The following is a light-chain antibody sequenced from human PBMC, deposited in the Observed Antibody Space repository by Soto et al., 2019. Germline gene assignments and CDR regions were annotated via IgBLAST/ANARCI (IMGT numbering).Light chain of an antibody. J-gene: IGKJ2*01. CDR3: QQSYSIPA. Sequence: DIQMTQSPSSLSASVGDRVTITCRASQSISSYLNWYQQKPGKAPKLLIYAASSLQSGVPSRFSGIGSGTDFSLTISSLQPEDFATYYCQQSYSIPAFGQGTKLEIK. CDR2: AAS. V-gene: IGKV1-39*01. CDR1: QSISSY.